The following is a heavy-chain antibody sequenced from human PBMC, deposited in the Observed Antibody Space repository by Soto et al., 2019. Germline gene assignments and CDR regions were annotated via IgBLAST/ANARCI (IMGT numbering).Heavy chain of an antibody. CDR3: ARERRDGYKTGGYNWFDP. V-gene: IGHV4-30-4*01. CDR1: GGSISSGDYY. D-gene: IGHD5-12*01. CDR2: IYYSGST. Sequence: PSETLSLTCTVSGGSISSGDYYWSWIRQPPGKGLEWIGYIYYSGSTYYNPSLKSRVTISVDTSKNQFSLKLSSVTAADTAVYYCARERRDGYKTGGYNWFDPWGQGTLVTVS. J-gene: IGHJ5*02.